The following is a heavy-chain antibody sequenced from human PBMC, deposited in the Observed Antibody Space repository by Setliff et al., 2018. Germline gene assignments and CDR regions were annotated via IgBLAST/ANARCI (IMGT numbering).Heavy chain of an antibody. Sequence: ASVKVSCKASGGTFSNYGIDWVRQAPGQGLEWMGGFDPEDSDTMLAQKFQGRFTMTQDTSTDTAYMELSCLRSEDTAVYYCARAPSPWVHTIFGVVRDAFDIWGQGTMVTVSS. D-gene: IGHD3-3*01. CDR2: FDPEDSDT. CDR3: ARAPSPWVHTIFGVVRDAFDI. CDR1: GGTFSNYG. J-gene: IGHJ3*02. V-gene: IGHV1-24*01.